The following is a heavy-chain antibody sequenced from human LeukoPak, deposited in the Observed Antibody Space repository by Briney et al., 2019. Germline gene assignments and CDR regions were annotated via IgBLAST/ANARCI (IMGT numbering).Heavy chain of an antibody. CDR1: GGTFSSYA. Sequence: SVKVSCKASGGTFSSYATSWVRQAPGQGLEWMGGIIPIFGTANYAQKFQGRVTITADESTSTAYMELSSLRSEDTAVYYCARDGVPGRQDAFDYWGQGTLVTVSS. D-gene: IGHD3-3*01. CDR2: IIPIFGTA. J-gene: IGHJ4*02. V-gene: IGHV1-69*13. CDR3: ARDGVPGRQDAFDY.